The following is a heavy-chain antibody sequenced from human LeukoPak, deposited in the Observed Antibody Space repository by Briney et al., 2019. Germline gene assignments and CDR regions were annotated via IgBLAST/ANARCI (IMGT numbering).Heavy chain of an antibody. V-gene: IGHV3-30-3*01. CDR1: GFTFSSYA. D-gene: IGHD3-10*01. CDR3: ARDVKVRGVIIPFDY. Sequence: GRSLRLSCAASGFTFSSYAIHWVRQAQGKGLEWVAVISYDGTYKYYADSVKGRFNTSRDNSKNTLFLQMNSLRSEDTAVYYCARDVKVRGVIIPFDYWGQGTLVTVSS. CDR2: ISYDGTYK. J-gene: IGHJ4*02.